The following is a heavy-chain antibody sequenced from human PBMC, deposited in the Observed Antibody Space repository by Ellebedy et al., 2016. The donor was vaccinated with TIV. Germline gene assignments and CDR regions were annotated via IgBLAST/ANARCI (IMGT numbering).Heavy chain of an antibody. CDR1: GGSVSSGSYY. J-gene: IGHJ6*02. CDR2: IYYSGGT. D-gene: IGHD5-24*01. Sequence: SETLSLTCSVSGGSVSSGSYYWSWIRQPPGTGLEWIGYIYYSGGTNYNPSLKSRVTIALDTSKNEFSLKLRSVTAADTAVYYCAREFVEVATIDDLYYAMDVWGQGTTVTVSS. V-gene: IGHV4-61*01. CDR3: AREFVEVATIDDLYYAMDV.